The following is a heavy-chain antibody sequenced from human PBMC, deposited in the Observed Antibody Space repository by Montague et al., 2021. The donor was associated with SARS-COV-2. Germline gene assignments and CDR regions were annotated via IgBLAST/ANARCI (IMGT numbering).Heavy chain of an antibody. Sequence: TLSLTCTVSGGAINSGDFYWSWIRQPAGKGLEWIGRIYVTGSTRYSPSLKSRVTISVDTSKNQFSLKLSSVTAADTAVYYCARGGGSGGQRANHFDYWGQGTLVTVSS. CDR2: IYVTGST. D-gene: IGHD2-15*01. J-gene: IGHJ4*02. CDR1: GGAINSGDFY. V-gene: IGHV4-61*02. CDR3: ARGGGSGGQRANHFDY.